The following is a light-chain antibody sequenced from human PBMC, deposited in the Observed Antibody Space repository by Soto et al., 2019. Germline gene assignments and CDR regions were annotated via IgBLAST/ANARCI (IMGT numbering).Light chain of an antibody. J-gene: IGLJ2*01. V-gene: IGLV3-21*01. CDR2: DDS. CDR3: QVWDIISDVV. Sequence: SYELTQPPSVSVAPGETATITCGGNNIGSKSVHWYQRKSGQAPVMVMYDDSDRPSGIPERFSGSNSGNTATLTISRVEAGDDADYYCQVWDIISDVVFGVGTKLTVL. CDR1: NIGSKS.